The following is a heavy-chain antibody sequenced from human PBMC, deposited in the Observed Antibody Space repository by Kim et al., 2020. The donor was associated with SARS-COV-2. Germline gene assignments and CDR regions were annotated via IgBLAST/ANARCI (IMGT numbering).Heavy chain of an antibody. V-gene: IGHV4-61*07. Sequence: TSNPPPKSGVTISVDTSKNQFYLKLSSVTAADTAVYYCARLGNSGYYVDFWGQGTLVTVSS. CDR3: ARLGNSGYYVDF. D-gene: IGHD3-22*01. J-gene: IGHJ4*02.